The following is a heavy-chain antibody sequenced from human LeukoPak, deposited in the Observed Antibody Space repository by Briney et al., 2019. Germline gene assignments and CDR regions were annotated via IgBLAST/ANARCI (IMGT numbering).Heavy chain of an antibody. J-gene: IGHJ2*01. CDR3: ARDLNDYGVHYWYFDL. D-gene: IGHD4-17*01. V-gene: IGHV4-39*07. Sequence: SETLSLTCTVSGGSISSSSYYWGWIRQPPGKGLEWIGSIYYSGSTYYNPSLKSRVTISVGTSKNQFSLKLSSVTAADTAVYYCARDLNDYGVHYWYFDLWGHGTLVTVSS. CDR2: IYYSGST. CDR1: GGSISSSSYY.